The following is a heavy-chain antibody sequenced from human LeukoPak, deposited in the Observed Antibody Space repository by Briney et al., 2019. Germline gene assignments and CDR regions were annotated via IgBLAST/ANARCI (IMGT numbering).Heavy chain of an antibody. V-gene: IGHV4-59*01. CDR1: GGSISSYY. D-gene: IGHD2-15*01. CDR2: IYYSGST. J-gene: IGHJ4*02. CDR3: ARGYCSGGSCYFDY. Sequence: PSETLSLTCTVSGGSISSYYWSWIRQSPGKGLEWIGYIYYSGSTNYSPSLKSRVTISVDTSKNQFSLKLRSVTAADTAVYYCARGYCSGGSCYFDYWGQGTLVTVSS.